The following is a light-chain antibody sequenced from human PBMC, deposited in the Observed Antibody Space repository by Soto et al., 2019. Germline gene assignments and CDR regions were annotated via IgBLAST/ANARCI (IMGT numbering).Light chain of an antibody. CDR1: QSVSNN. V-gene: IGKV3-15*01. CDR3: QQYNDWPPIT. Sequence: EIMMTQSPATLSVSPGESATLSCRASQSVSNNLAWYQHKPGQVPRLLIYYASTRATGIPARFSGSGSGTDFTLTISSLQSEDFAHYYCQQYNDWPPITFGQGTRREI. J-gene: IGKJ5*01. CDR2: YAS.